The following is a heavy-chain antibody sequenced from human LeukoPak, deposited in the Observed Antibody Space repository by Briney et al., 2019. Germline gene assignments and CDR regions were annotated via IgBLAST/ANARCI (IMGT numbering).Heavy chain of an antibody. D-gene: IGHD4-17*01. V-gene: IGHV4-4*02. Sequence: SETLSLTCAVSGGSISSSNWWSWVRQPPGKGLEWIGEIYHSGSTNYNPSLKSRVTISVDKSKNQFSLKLSSVTAADTAVYYCARETPDYGKAGFDYWGQGTLVTVSS. J-gene: IGHJ4*02. CDR1: GGSISSSNW. CDR3: ARETPDYGKAGFDY. CDR2: IYHSGST.